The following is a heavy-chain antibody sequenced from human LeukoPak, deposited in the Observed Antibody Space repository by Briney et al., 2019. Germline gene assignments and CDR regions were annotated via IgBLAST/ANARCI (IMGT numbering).Heavy chain of an antibody. V-gene: IGHV1-69*13. CDR1: GGTFSSYA. D-gene: IGHD3-22*01. J-gene: IGHJ3*02. CDR2: IIPIFGTA. Sequence: SVKVSCKASGGTFSSYAISWVRQAPGQGLEWMGGIIPIFGTANYAQKFQGRVTITADESTSTAYMELSSLRSEDTAVYYCARDSLPFYDSSGLSAFDIWGQGTMVTVSS. CDR3: ARDSLPFYDSSGLSAFDI.